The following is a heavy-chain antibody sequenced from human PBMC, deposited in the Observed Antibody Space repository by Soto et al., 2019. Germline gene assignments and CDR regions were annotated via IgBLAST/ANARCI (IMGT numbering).Heavy chain of an antibody. J-gene: IGHJ3*02. Sequence: EVQLVGSGGGLVKPGGSLRLSCAASGFTFSNSWFNWVRQAPGKGLGWVGRIKSKPDGETTDYAAPVKGRFTISRDDSKNTLYLQMNSLKTEDTAVYYCTTDPWDSSTWDAFDIWGQGTMVIVSS. CDR3: TTDPWDSSTWDAFDI. CDR2: IKSKPDGETT. V-gene: IGHV3-15*07. CDR1: GFTFSNSW. D-gene: IGHD6-13*01.